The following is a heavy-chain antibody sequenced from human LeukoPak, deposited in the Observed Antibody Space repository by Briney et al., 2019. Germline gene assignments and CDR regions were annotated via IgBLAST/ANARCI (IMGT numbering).Heavy chain of an antibody. CDR1: GFTLSSYS. CDR3: ARDNGAMVRGVTHDY. J-gene: IGHJ4*02. D-gene: IGHD3-10*01. Sequence: PGRSLRLSCPASGFTLSSYSMNWVRQAAGKGLGWVSSISSSSSYIYYADSVKGRFTISRDNAKNSLYLQMNSLRAEDTAVYYCARDNGAMVRGVTHDYWGQGTLVTVSS. V-gene: IGHV3-21*01. CDR2: ISSSSSYI.